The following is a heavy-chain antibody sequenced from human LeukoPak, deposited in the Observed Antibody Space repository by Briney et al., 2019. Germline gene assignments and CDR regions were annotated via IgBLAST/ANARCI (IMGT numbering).Heavy chain of an antibody. CDR3: ARASFVAARPSPWFDP. CDR1: GGSISSSNW. D-gene: IGHD6-6*01. V-gene: IGHV4-4*02. J-gene: IGHJ5*02. Sequence: SETLSLTCAVSGGSISSSNWWSWVRQPPGKGLEWIGEIYHSGSTNYNPSLKSRVIISVAKSKNQFSLKLSSVTAADTAVYYCARASFVAARPSPWFDPWGQGTLATVSS. CDR2: IYHSGST.